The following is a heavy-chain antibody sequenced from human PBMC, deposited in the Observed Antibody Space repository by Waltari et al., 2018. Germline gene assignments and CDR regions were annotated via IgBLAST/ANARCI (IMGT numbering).Heavy chain of an antibody. CDR1: GYTFTSYA. D-gene: IGHD6-6*01. Sequence: QVQLVQSGAEVKKPGASVKVSCKASGYTFTSYAMHWVRQATGQRLEWMGWINAGNGNTKYSPEFQGRLTTTRDTSASTAYMELSSLRSEDMAVYYCARGGQLGFSDYYYMAVWGKATPVTVSS. CDR2: INAGNGNT. V-gene: IGHV1-3*03. J-gene: IGHJ6*03. CDR3: ARGGQLGFSDYYYMAV.